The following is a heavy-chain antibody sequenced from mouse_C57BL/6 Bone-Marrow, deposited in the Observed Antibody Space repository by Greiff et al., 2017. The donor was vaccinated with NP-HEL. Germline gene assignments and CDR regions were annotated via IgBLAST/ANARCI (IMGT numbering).Heavy chain of an antibody. CDR1: GFTFSSYA. CDR3: TRDRVDYYGSSYRTWFAY. D-gene: IGHD1-1*01. Sequence: EVKLQESGEGLVKPGGSLKLSCAASGFTFSSYAMSWVRQTPEKRLEWVAYISSGGDYIYYADTVKGRFTISRDNARNTLYLQMSSLKSEDTAMYYCTRDRVDYYGSSYRTWFAYWGQGTLVTVSA. J-gene: IGHJ3*01. CDR2: ISSGGDYI. V-gene: IGHV5-9-1*02.